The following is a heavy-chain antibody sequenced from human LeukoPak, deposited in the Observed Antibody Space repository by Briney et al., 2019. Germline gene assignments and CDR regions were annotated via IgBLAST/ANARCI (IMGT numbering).Heavy chain of an antibody. CDR2: INHSGST. CDR1: GGSFSGYY. CDR3: ARGRPKITIFGVVIKSSYGMDV. D-gene: IGHD3-3*01. V-gene: IGHV4-34*01. J-gene: IGHJ6*02. Sequence: MSSETLSLTCAVYGGSFSGYYWSWIRQPPGKGLEWIGEINHSGSTNYNPSLKSRVTISVDTSKNQFSLKLSSVTAADTAVYYCARGRPKITIFGVVIKSSYGMDVWGQGTTVTVSS.